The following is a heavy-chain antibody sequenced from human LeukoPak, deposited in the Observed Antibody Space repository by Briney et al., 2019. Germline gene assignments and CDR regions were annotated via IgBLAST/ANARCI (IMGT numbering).Heavy chain of an antibody. V-gene: IGHV4-4*02. CDR2: IYHSGST. Sequence: PSGTLSLTCAVSGDSITNTNWWSWVRQPPGKGLEWIGEIYHSGSTDYNPSLKSRVTISIDKSKNQFSLRLTSVTAADTAVYYCARDSDKQPNWFDPWGQGTLVTVSS. D-gene: IGHD1/OR15-1a*01. CDR1: GDSITNTNW. CDR3: ARDSDKQPNWFDP. J-gene: IGHJ5*02.